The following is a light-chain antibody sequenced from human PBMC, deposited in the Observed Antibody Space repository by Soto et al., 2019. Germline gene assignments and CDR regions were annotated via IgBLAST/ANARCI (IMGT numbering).Light chain of an antibody. J-gene: IGLJ2*01. CDR3: RSYRSGSTRVV. V-gene: IGLV2-14*03. CDR2: DVS. Sequence: QSALTQPASVSGSPGQSITISCTGTSSDVGGYNFVSWYQQHPGKVPKVMIYDVSKRPSGVSNRFSGSKSGNTASLTIAGLQVEDEAYYYCRSYRSGSTRVVFGGGTKLTVL. CDR1: SSDVGGYNF.